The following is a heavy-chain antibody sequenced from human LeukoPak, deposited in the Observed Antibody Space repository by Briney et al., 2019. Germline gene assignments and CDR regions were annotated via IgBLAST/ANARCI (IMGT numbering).Heavy chain of an antibody. CDR3: ARDRGYWSDP. Sequence: GRSLRLSCAASGFTFSSHGMHWVRQAPGKGLEWVAVIWYDGSNSYYADSVKGRFTISKDNSKNTLYLQMNSLRVEDTAAYYCARDRGYWSDPWGQGTLVTVSS. D-gene: IGHD3-10*01. J-gene: IGHJ5*02. V-gene: IGHV3-33*01. CDR2: IWYDGSNS. CDR1: GFTFSSHG.